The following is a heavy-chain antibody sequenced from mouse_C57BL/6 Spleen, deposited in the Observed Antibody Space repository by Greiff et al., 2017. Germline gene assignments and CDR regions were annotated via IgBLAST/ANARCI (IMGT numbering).Heavy chain of an antibody. CDR1: GFTFSDYG. CDR3: ARTYDYDEGYAMDY. Sequence: DVKLVESGGGLVKPGGSLKLSCAASGFTFSDYGMHWVRQAPEKGLEWVAYISSGSSTIYYADTVKGRFTISRDNAKNTLFLQMTSLRSEDTAMYYCARTYDYDEGYAMDYWGQGTSVTVSS. D-gene: IGHD2-4*01. V-gene: IGHV5-17*01. J-gene: IGHJ4*01. CDR2: ISSGSSTI.